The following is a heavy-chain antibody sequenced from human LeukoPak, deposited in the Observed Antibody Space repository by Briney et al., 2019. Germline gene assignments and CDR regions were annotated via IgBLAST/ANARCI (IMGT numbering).Heavy chain of an antibody. Sequence: ASVKVSCKTSGYTFTGYYMHWVRQAPGQGLEWMGWINPNSGGTNYPQKFQGRVTMTRDTSITTAYMELSSLRSDDTAVYYCARAGVRYYYDSSGYYLDLDFWGQGTLVTVSS. CDR2: INPNSGGT. V-gene: IGHV1-2*02. J-gene: IGHJ4*02. D-gene: IGHD3-22*01. CDR1: GYTFTGYY. CDR3: ARAGVRYYYDSSGYYLDLDF.